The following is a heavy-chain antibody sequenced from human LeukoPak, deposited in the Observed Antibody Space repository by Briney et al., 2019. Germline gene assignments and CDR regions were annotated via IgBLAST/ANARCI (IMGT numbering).Heavy chain of an antibody. J-gene: IGHJ4*02. CDR2: IFYRSKWYN. CDR3: ARDSVVTATGGFFDH. Sequence: SQTLSLTCAISGDSVSSNSAAWNWIRQSPSRGLEWLGRIFYRSKWYNDYAASVKSRISINPDTSKNQFSLQLNSVTTEDTAVYYCARDSVVTATGGFFDHWGQGTLVTVSS. D-gene: IGHD2-21*02. CDR1: GDSVSSNSAA. V-gene: IGHV6-1*01.